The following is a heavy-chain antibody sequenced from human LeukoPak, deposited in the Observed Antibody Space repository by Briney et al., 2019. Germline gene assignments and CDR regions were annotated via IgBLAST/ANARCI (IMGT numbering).Heavy chain of an antibody. D-gene: IGHD3-22*01. V-gene: IGHV4-4*07. CDR1: GRSISSYY. CDR3: ARASLNYDSSGYYYPPAFDY. CDR2: IYTSGST. Sequence: SETLSLTCTVSGRSISSYYWSWIRQPAGKGLEWIGRIYTSGSTNYNPSLKSRVTMSVDTSKNQFSLKLSSVTAADTAVYYCARASLNYDSSGYYYPPAFDYWGQGTLVTVSS. J-gene: IGHJ4*02.